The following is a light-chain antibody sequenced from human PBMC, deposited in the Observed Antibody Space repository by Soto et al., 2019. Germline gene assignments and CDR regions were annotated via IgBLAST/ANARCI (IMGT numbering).Light chain of an antibody. CDR3: QQLSRYPST. J-gene: IGKJ4*01. CDR1: DDITNY. V-gene: IGKV1-9*01. Sequence: GYRVTVTCRASDDITNYLAWYQQKAGKAPKLLIYDASTLYSGGPSRFSGSGSGTDFTLTISGLQPEDFATYYCQQLSRYPSTFGGGTKVDIK. CDR2: DAS.